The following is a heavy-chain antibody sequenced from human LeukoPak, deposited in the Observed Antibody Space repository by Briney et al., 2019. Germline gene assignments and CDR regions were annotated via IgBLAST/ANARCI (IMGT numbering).Heavy chain of an antibody. V-gene: IGHV1-2*02. CDR3: ARGARSTNSSYYNIDY. Sequence: ASVKVSCKASGYTFTGYYMHWVRQAPGQGLEWMGWINPNSGGTNYAQKFQGRVTMTRDTSISTAYMELSGLRSDDTAVYYCARGARSTNSSYYNIDYWGQGTLVTVSS. CDR1: GYTFTGYY. J-gene: IGHJ4*02. D-gene: IGHD3-22*01. CDR2: INPNSGGT.